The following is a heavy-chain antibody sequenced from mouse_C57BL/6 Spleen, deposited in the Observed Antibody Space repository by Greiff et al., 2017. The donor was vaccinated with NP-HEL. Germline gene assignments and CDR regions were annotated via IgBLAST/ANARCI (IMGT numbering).Heavy chain of an antibody. Sequence: VQLQQSGPELVKPGASVKIPCKASGYTFTDYNMDWVKQSHGKSLEWIGDINPNNGGTIYNQKFKGKATLTVDKSSSTAYMELRSLTSEDTAVYYCARSRGSSGYPPFDYWGQGTTLTVSS. CDR1: GYTFTDYN. D-gene: IGHD3-2*02. J-gene: IGHJ2*01. CDR3: ARSRGSSGYPPFDY. CDR2: INPNNGGT. V-gene: IGHV1-18*01.